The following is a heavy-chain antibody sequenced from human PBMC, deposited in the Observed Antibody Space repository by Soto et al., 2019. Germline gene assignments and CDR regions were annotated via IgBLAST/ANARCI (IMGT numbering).Heavy chain of an antibody. CDR3: AKDSPSYTASPFYFDS. Sequence: GESLRLSCAAFAFDFNKYAMTWVRQAPGKGLQWVSSITSNGDSTYYADSVKGRFTTSGDNSKNTLYLQMNSLRADDTAVYYCAKDSPSYTASPFYFDSWGQGTLVTVSS. J-gene: IGHJ4*02. CDR1: AFDFNKYA. V-gene: IGHV3-23*01. CDR2: ITSNGDST. D-gene: IGHD2-2*02.